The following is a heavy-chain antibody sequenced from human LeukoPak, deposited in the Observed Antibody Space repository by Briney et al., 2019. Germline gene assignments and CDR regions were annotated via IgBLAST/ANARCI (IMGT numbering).Heavy chain of an antibody. CDR3: ARDTEAAGLSWYFDL. CDR2: IYYSGST. CDR1: GGSISSYY. V-gene: IGHV4-59*12. D-gene: IGHD6-13*01. J-gene: IGHJ2*01. Sequence: SETLSLTCTVSGGSISSYYWSWIRQPPGKGLEWIGYIYYSGSTNYNPSLKSRVTISVDTSKNQFSLKLSSVTAADTAVYYCARDTEAAGLSWYFDLWGRGTLVTVSS.